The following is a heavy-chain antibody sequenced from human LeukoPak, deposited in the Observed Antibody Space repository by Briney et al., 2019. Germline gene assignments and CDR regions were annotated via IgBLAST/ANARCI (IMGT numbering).Heavy chain of an antibody. Sequence: GGSLRLSCAASGFTFSSYSMNWVRQAPGKGLEWVSYISSSSSTIYYADSVKGRFTISRDNAKNSLYLQMNSLRAEDTAVYYCARDYYGSGSYFDYWGQGTLVTVSS. D-gene: IGHD3-10*01. CDR1: GFTFSSYS. CDR2: ISSSSSTI. CDR3: ARDYYGSGSYFDY. V-gene: IGHV3-48*01. J-gene: IGHJ4*02.